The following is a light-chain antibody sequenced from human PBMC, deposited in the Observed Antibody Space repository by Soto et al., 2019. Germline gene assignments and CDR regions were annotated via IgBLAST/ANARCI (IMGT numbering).Light chain of an antibody. V-gene: IGLV1-44*01. J-gene: IGLJ3*02. CDR3: AAWDDSLDARV. CDR2: KND. CDR1: SSNIGSNT. Sequence: QAVVTQPPSASGTPGQRVTISCSGSSSNIGSNTVNWYQQLPGTAPEPLIYKNDQRPSGVPDRFSGSRSGTSASLAISGLQAEDEADYYCAAWDDSLDARVFGGGTKVTVL.